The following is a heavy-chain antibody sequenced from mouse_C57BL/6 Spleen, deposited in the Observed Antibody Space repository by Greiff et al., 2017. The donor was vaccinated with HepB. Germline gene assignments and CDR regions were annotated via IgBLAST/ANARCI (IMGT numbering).Heavy chain of an antibody. V-gene: IGHV1-53*01. D-gene: IGHD1-1*01. CDR1: GYTFTSYW. Sequence: VQLQQPGTEPVKPGASVKLSCKASGYTFTSYWMHWVKQRPGQGLEWIGNINPSNGGTNYNEKFKSKATLTVDKSSSTAYMQLSSLTSEDSAVYYCARPGYGSSYGFAYWGQGTLVTVSA. CDR3: ARPGYGSSYGFAY. CDR2: INPSNGGT. J-gene: IGHJ3*01.